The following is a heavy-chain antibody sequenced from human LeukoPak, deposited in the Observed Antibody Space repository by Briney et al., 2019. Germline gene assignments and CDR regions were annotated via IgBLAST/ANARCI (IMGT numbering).Heavy chain of an antibody. CDR3: AARDCSNSDCHVGVFDY. CDR1: GLTVSSKH. CDR2: IYSGGTT. V-gene: IGHV3-53*01. J-gene: IGHJ4*02. Sequence: GGSLRLSCAASGLTVSSKHMSWVRQAPGKGLEWVSGIYSGGTTKYAESAEGRFTISRDSTKNTLHLQMNSLRAEDTAVYYCAARDCSNSDCHVGVFDYWGQGTLVSVS. D-gene: IGHD4-11*01.